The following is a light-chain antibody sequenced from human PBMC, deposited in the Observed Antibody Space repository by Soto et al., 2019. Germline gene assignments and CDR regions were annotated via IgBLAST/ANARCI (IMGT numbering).Light chain of an antibody. CDR2: DVS. V-gene: IGKV1-5*01. CDR1: QAMSTW. CDR3: QQYYTYSALT. Sequence: DIQMTLSPSTLSASVGDRVTITCRASQAMSTWLAWYQQKSGKAPKLLIYDVSSLESGVPSRFRGSGSGTEFTLTISSLQPDDFATYYCQQYYTYSALTFGGGTKVEIK. J-gene: IGKJ4*01.